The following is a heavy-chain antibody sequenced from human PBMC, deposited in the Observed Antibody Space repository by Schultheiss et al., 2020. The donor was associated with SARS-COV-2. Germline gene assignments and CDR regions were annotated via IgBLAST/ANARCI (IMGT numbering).Heavy chain of an antibody. Sequence: SQTLSLTCTVSGGSISSYYWSWIRQPPGKGLEWIGYIYYSGSTYYNPSLKSLVTISVDTSKNQFSLKLSSVTAADTAVYYCTRPRQWLDGGWYFDYWGQGTLVTVSS. CDR1: GGSISSYY. CDR2: IYYSGST. J-gene: IGHJ4*02. CDR3: TRPRQWLDGGWYFDY. V-gene: IGHV4-59*06. D-gene: IGHD6-19*01.